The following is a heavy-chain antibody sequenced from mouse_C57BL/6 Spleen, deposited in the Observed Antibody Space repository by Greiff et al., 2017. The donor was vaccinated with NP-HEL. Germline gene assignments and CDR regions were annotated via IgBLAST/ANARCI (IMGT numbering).Heavy chain of an antibody. CDR3: ARSHYGNYDWYFDV. CDR1: GYTFTSYW. D-gene: IGHD2-1*01. V-gene: IGHV1-50*01. Sequence: VQLQQPGAELVKPGASVKLSCKASGYTFTSYWMQWVKQRPGQGLEWIGEIDPSDSYTNYNQKFKGKATLTVDTSSSTAYMPLSSLTSEDSAVYYCARSHYGNYDWYFDVWGTGTTVTVSS. J-gene: IGHJ1*03. CDR2: IDPSDSYT.